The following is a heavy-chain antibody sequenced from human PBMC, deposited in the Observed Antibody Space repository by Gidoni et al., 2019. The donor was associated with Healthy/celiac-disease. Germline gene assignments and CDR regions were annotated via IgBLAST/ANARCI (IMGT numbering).Heavy chain of an antibody. CDR2: ISYDGSNK. Sequence: QVQLVASGGGVVQPGRSLRLSCAASGFTFSSYGMHWARQAPGKGLEGVAVISYDGSNKYYADSVEGRFTISRDNSKNTLYLQMNSLRAEDTAVYYCAKASPGIPDYWGQGTLVTVSS. D-gene: IGHD2-2*02. V-gene: IGHV3-30*18. CDR3: AKASPGIPDY. CDR1: GFTFSSYG. J-gene: IGHJ4*02.